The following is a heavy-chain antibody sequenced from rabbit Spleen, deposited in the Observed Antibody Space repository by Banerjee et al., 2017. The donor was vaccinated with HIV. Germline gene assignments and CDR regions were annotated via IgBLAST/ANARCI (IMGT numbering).Heavy chain of an antibody. CDR1: GIDFSSSYY. D-gene: IGHD3-1*01. Sequence: QQQLEESGGGLVKPGGTLTLTCKASGIDFSSSYYMYWVRQAPGKGLEWIGCIYTGGSGGMYYASWAKGRFTISKTSSTTVTLQMTSLTATDTATYFCGRSSYAGYAGYGYGSNLWGQGTLVTVS. CDR3: GRSSYAGYAGYGYGSNL. V-gene: IGHV1S45*01. CDR2: IYTGGSGGM. J-gene: IGHJ4*01.